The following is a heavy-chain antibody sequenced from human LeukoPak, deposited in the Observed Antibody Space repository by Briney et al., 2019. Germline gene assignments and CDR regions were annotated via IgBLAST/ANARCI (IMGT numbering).Heavy chain of an antibody. CDR3: ARADRLDGGPYLIGP. Sequence: PGASVKVSCKTSGYSFTDYYLHWVRQAPGQGLEWMGWINPNSGGTSSAQKFQGRVTMTRETSITTVYMEVSWLTSDDTAIYDCARADRLDGGPYLIGPWGQGTLVTVSS. J-gene: IGHJ5*02. D-gene: IGHD2-21*01. V-gene: IGHV1-2*02. CDR2: INPNSGGT. CDR1: GYSFTDYY.